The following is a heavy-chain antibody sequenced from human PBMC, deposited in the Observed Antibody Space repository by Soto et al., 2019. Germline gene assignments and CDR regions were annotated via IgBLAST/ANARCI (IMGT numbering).Heavy chain of an antibody. J-gene: IGHJ4*02. CDR2: IIPIFGTA. CDR1: GGTFSSYA. CDR3: ARDKCTNGVCFFYY. D-gene: IGHD2-8*01. V-gene: IGHV1-69*13. Sequence: GASVKVSCKASGGTFSSYAISWVRQAPGQGLEWMGGIIPIFGTANYAQKFQGRVTITADESTSTAYMELSSLRSEDTAVYYCARDKCTNGVCFFYYWGQGTLVTVSS.